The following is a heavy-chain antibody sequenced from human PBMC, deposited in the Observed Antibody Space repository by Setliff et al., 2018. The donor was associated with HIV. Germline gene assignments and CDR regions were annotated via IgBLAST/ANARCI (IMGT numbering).Heavy chain of an antibody. D-gene: IGHD6-6*01. CDR1: GDSVSSASYY. V-gene: IGHV4-61*01. CDR3: ASEAWTSYRSSSGYYYYMDV. CDR2: IYYSGTT. Sequence: KPSETLSLTCTVSGDSVSSASYYWSWIRRPPGKGLEWIGYIYYSGTTKYNPSLKSRVTISVDTSKNQFSLKLSSVTVADTAVYYCASEAWTSYRSSSGYYYYMDVWGKGTTVTVSS. J-gene: IGHJ6*03.